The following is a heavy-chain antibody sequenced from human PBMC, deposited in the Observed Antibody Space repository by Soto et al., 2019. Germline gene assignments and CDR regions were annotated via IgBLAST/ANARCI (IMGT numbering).Heavy chain of an antibody. J-gene: IGHJ6*02. CDR1: GYTFYSRS. Sequence: QAQLVQSGAEVKKPGASVKVSCKASGYTFYSRSISWVRQAPGQGLEWMGRINGDYGNTQYAQKFRGRVTMTTDTSTSTVYMELTNLRSDDTAVYYCARFIQGDYYYGMDVWGQGTTVTVSS. CDR2: INGDYGNT. D-gene: IGHD5-18*01. V-gene: IGHV1-18*01. CDR3: ARFIQGDYYYGMDV.